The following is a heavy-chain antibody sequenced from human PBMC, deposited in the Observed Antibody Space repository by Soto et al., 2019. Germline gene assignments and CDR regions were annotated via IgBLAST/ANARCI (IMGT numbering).Heavy chain of an antibody. D-gene: IGHD6-13*01. CDR3: VRDKGMADL. Sequence: QVHLQESGPGLVKPSETLSLSCTISGGSISNSHWSWIRQPAGKGLEWIGRVYSSGDTNYNPSLESRVTLSVDTSNNHFSLKLTSVTGADTAVYYCVRDKGMADLWGQGTLVSVSS. CDR2: VYSSGDT. V-gene: IGHV4-4*07. CDR1: GGSISNSH. J-gene: IGHJ5*02.